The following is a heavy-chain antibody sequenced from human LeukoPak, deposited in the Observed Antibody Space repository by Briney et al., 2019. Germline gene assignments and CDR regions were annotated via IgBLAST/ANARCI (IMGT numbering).Heavy chain of an antibody. CDR2: IKQDGSKK. J-gene: IGHJ4*02. CDR3: ARDRGAYYYDSSGLSDY. V-gene: IGHV3-7*01. D-gene: IGHD3-22*01. Sequence: PGGSLRLSCAASGFIFSSYWMRRVCQAPGKGLERVANIKQDGSKKYYVDSVKGRFTISRDNAKNSLYLQMSSLRAEDTAVYYCARDRGAYYYDSSGLSDYWGQGTLVTVSS. CDR1: GFIFSSYW.